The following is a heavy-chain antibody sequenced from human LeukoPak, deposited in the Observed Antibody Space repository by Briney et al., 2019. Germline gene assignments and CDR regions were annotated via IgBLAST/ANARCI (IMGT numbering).Heavy chain of an antibody. J-gene: IGHJ4*02. Sequence: GVSLRLSCAASGFTFNSYRMHWVRQAPGKGLVWVSRINSDGSSTSYADSVKGRFTVSRDNAKNTLYLQMSSLRAEDTAVYYCARDWAWGGFDHWGQGALVTVSS. V-gene: IGHV3-74*01. CDR1: GFTFNSYR. CDR2: INSDGSST. CDR3: ARDWAWGGFDH. D-gene: IGHD3-16*01.